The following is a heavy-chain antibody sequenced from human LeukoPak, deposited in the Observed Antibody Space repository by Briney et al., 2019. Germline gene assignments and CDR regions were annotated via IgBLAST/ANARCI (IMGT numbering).Heavy chain of an antibody. CDR1: GFTFSSYS. J-gene: IGHJ4*02. D-gene: IGHD3-22*01. CDR3: ARVKDWYYYDSRFDY. Sequence: GXXRLSXAASGFTFSSYSMNWISQAPGKGLEWVSYISSSSSTIYYADSVKGRFTISRDNAKNSLYMQMNSLRAEDTAVYYCARVKDWYYYDSRFDYWGQGTLVTVSS. V-gene: IGHV3-48*01. CDR2: ISSSSSTI.